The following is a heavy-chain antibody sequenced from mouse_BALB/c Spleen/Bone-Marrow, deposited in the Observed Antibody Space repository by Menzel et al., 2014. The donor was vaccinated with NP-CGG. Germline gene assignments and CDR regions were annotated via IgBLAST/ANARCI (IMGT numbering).Heavy chain of an antibody. J-gene: IGHJ2*01. CDR3: TRLSLLRGYFDY. V-gene: IGHV1S81*02. Sequence: VQLQQSGAELVKPGTSVKLSCKASGYTFTSYYIYWVKQRPGQGLKWIGEINPSNGGTNFYEKFKSKATLTVDKSSSTAYMQPSSLTSEDSAVYYCTRLSLLRGYFDYWGQGTTLTVSS. CDR2: INPSNGGT. D-gene: IGHD1-2*01. CDR1: GYTFTSYY.